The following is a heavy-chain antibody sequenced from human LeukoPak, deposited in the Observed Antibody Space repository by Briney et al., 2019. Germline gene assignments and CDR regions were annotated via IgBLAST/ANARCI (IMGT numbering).Heavy chain of an antibody. CDR3: AKVPLKGYNYGYYFDY. Sequence: GGSLRLPCAASGFTFDDYAMHWVRQAPGKGLEWVSLISGDGGSTIYADSVKGRFTISRDNSKNSLYLRMNSLRTEDTALYYRAKVPLKGYNYGYYFDYWGQGTLVTVSS. CDR2: ISGDGGST. D-gene: IGHD5-18*01. J-gene: IGHJ4*02. CDR1: GFTFDDYA. V-gene: IGHV3-43*02.